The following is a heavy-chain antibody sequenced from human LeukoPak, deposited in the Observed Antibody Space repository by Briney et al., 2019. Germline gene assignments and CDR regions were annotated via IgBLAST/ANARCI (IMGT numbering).Heavy chain of an antibody. CDR2: ISSSGSTI. V-gene: IGHV3-48*03. CDR1: GFTFSSYE. Sequence: GGPLRLSCAASGFTFSSYEMNGVRQAPGKGLEWVSYISSSGSTIYYADSVKGRFTISRDNAKNSLYLQMNSLRAEDTAVYYCARDGSVYGDDYWGQGTLVTVSS. CDR3: ARDGSVYGDDY. J-gene: IGHJ4*02. D-gene: IGHD4-17*01.